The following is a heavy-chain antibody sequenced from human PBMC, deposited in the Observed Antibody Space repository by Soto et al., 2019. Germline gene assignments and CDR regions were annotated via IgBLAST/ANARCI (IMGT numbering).Heavy chain of an antibody. CDR1: GGSFSDYY. CDR2: INHSGST. J-gene: IGHJ4*02. CDR3: ATSYGNAWYTY. D-gene: IGHD6-13*01. V-gene: IGHV4-34*01. Sequence: SETLSLTCAVYGGSFSDYYWSRIRQPPGKGLEWIGEINHSGSTNYNPSLKSRVTISIDTSKNQFSLKLTSVTAEDTAVYYCATSYGNAWYTYWGQGTQVTVSS.